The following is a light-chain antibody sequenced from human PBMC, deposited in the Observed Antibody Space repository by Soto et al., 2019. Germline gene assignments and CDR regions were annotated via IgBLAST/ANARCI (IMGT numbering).Light chain of an antibody. V-gene: IGKV3-15*01. J-gene: IGKJ4*01. CDR3: QQRANWPLT. CDR2: GAS. Sequence: EIVMTQSPATLSVSPGERATFSCRASQSVSSNLAWYQQKPGQAPRLLIYGASTRATGIPARFSGSGSGTEFTLTISSLEPEDFAVYYCQQRANWPLTFGGGTKVDIK. CDR1: QSVSSN.